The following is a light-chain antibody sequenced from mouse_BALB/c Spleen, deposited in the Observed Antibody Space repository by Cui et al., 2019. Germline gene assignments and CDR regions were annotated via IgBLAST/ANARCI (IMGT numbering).Light chain of an antibody. V-gene: IGKV4-68*01. Sequence: QLVLTQSPALISASPGEKVTKTCSASSSVSYMHWYQQKPRPSPKPLIYLTSNLASGVPARFSGSGSGTSYSLTISSMEAEDAATYYCQQWSSNPLTFGAGTKLELK. J-gene: IGKJ5*01. CDR1: SSVSY. CDR2: LTS. CDR3: QQWSSNPLT.